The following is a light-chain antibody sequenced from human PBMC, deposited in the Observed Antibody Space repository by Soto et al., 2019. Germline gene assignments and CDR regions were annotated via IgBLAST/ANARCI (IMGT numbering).Light chain of an antibody. CDR1: QSISSW. CDR3: QQYNSYWT. Sequence: DIQMTQSPSTLSASVGDRVTITCRASQSISSWLAWYQQKPGKAPKLLIYKASTLESGVPSRFSGSGSGREFSLTISSLQPDDFATYYCQQYNSYWTFAQGTKVEIK. V-gene: IGKV1-5*03. CDR2: KAS. J-gene: IGKJ1*01.